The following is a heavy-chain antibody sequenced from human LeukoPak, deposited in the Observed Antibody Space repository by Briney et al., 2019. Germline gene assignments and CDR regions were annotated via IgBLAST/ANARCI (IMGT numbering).Heavy chain of an antibody. Sequence: ASVKVSCKASGYTFTGYYMHWVRQAPGQGLEWMGRINPNSGGTNYAQKFQGRVTMTRDTSTSTVYMELSSLRSEDTAVYYCARGSHVDTAMALPPDYWGQGTLVTVSS. V-gene: IGHV1-2*06. CDR2: INPNSGGT. CDR3: ARGSHVDTAMALPPDY. D-gene: IGHD5-18*01. CDR1: GYTFTGYY. J-gene: IGHJ4*02.